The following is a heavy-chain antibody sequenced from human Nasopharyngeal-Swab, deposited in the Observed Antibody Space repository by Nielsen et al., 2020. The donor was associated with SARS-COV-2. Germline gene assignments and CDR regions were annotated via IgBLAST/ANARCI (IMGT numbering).Heavy chain of an antibody. Sequence: ESLKISCAASGFTFSSYWMHWVRQAPGKGLVWVSRINSDGSSTSYADSVKGRFTISRDNAKNTLYLQMNSLRAEDTAVYYCARPSGTHYYFDYWAREPWSPSPQ. V-gene: IGHV3-74*01. CDR2: INSDGSST. CDR1: GFTFSSYW. CDR3: ARPSGTHYYFDY. D-gene: IGHD1-26*01. J-gene: IGHJ4*02.